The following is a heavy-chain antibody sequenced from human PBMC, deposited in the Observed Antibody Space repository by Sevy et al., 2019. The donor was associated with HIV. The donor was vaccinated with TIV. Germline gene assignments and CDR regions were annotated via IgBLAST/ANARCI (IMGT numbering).Heavy chain of an antibody. CDR2: ISGSSSYI. V-gene: IGHV3-21*01. CDR3: ARGRGDPRADCFDY. D-gene: IGHD2-21*02. CDR1: GFTFNIYS. J-gene: IGHJ4*02. Sequence: GGSLRLSCAASGFTFNIYSMNWVRQAPGKGLEWVSSISGSSSYIFYADSVKGRFTISRGNAKNSLYLQMNSLRAEDTAVYYCARGRGDPRADCFDYWGQGTLVTVSS.